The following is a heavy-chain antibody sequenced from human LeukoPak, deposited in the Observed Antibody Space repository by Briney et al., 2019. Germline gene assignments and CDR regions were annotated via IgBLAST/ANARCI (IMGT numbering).Heavy chain of an antibody. CDR1: GFPFSSYH. CDR2: FSSSSNYI. CDR3: ARVRDGLGEY. J-gene: IGHJ4*02. Sequence: GSLRLSCTASGFPFSSYHMNWVRQAPGKGLEWVSFFSSSSNYIYYAASVKGRFTISRDNAKNSRYLQMNSLRAEDTAVYYCARVRDGLGEYWGQGTLVTVSS. V-gene: IGHV3-21*06. D-gene: IGHD3-16*01.